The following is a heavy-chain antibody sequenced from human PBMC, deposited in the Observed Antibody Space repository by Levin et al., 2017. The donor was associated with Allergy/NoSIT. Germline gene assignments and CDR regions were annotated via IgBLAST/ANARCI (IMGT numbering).Heavy chain of an antibody. CDR2: INPSGGST. CDR3: ASDPCSSTSCYVRGNSETYYYYGMDV. CDR1: GYTFTSYY. J-gene: IGHJ6*02. D-gene: IGHD2-2*01. V-gene: IGHV1-46*01. Sequence: ASVKVSCKASGYTFTSYYMHWVRQAPGQGLEWMGIINPSGGSTSYAQKFQGRVTMTRDTSTSTVYMELSSLRSEDTAVYYCASDPCSSTSCYVRGNSETYYYYGMDVWGQGTTVTVSS.